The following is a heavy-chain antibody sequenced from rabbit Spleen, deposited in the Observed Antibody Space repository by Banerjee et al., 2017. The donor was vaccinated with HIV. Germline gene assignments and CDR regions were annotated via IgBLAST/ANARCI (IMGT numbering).Heavy chain of an antibody. D-gene: IGHD8-1*01. Sequence: QEQLTETGGGLVQPGGSLTLTCTASGFSFSNNYVVCWVRQAPGKGLEWIACVSAGDGSTYYASWAKGRFTISKTSSTTVTLQMTSLTAADTATYFCARSRGNTNYLDLWGPGTLVTVS. CDR3: ARSRGNTNYLDL. CDR1: GFSFSNNYV. V-gene: IGHV1S45*01. CDR2: VSAGDGST. J-gene: IGHJ6*01.